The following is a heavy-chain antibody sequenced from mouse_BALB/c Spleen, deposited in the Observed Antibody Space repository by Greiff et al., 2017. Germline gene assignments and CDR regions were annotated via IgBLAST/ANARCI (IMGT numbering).Heavy chain of an antibody. D-gene: IGHD2-1*01. Sequence: EVNVVESGGGLVQPGGSLKLSCAASGFTFSSYTMSWVRQTPEKRLEWVAYISNGGGSTYYPDTVKGRFTISRDNAKNTLYLQMSSLKSEDTAMYYCARHYGNYWYFDVWGAGTTVTVSS. CDR2: ISNGGGST. CDR3: ARHYGNYWYFDV. CDR1: GFTFSSYT. V-gene: IGHV5-12-2*01. J-gene: IGHJ1*01.